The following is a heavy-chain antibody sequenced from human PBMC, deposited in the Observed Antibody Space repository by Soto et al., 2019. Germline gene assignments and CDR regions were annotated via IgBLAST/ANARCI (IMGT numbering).Heavy chain of an antibody. CDR2: INSANGNT. CDR1: GYTFTIHA. J-gene: IGHJ4*02. Sequence: ASVKVSCKASGYTFTIHAMHWVLQAPGQRLEWMGRINSANGNTKYSQKFQGRATITRDTSASTAYMELSSLRSEDTAVYFCARGSSDWLPYFDYWGQGSLVTVS. CDR3: ARGSSDWLPYFDY. D-gene: IGHD3-9*01. V-gene: IGHV1-3*01.